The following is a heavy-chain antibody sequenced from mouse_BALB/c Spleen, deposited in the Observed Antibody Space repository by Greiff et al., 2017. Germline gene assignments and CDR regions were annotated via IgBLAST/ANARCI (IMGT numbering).Heavy chain of an antibody. CDR2: ISSGGSYT. J-gene: IGHJ2*01. V-gene: IGHV5-6*02. CDR3: ARHRYEITPRYFDY. CDR1: GFTFSSYG. D-gene: IGHD2-4*01. Sequence: EVKLVESGGDLVKPGGSLKLSCAASGFTFSSYGMSWVRQTPDKRLEWVATISSGGSYTYYPDSVKGRYTISRDTAKNTLYLQMSSLKSEDTAMYYCARHRYEITPRYFDYWGQGTTLTVSS.